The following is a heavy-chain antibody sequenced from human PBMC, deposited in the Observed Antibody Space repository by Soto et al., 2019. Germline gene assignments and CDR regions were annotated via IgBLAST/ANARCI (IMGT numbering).Heavy chain of an antibody. Sequence: GGSLRLSCAASGFTFSSYIMNWVRQAPGKGLEWVSAISGSGGSTYYADSVKGRFTISRDNSKNTLYLQMNSLRAEDTAVYYCAKDIAARYYFDYWGQGTLVTVSS. D-gene: IGHD6-6*01. CDR2: ISGSGGST. J-gene: IGHJ4*02. CDR3: AKDIAARYYFDY. V-gene: IGHV3-23*01. CDR1: GFTFSSYI.